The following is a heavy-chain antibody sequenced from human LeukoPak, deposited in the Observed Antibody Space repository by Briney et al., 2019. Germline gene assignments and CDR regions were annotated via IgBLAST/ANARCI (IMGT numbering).Heavy chain of an antibody. CDR1: GGTFSSYA. CDR3: ASLEREQLFRS. D-gene: IGHD6-6*01. CDR2: IIPIFGTA. V-gene: IGHV1-69*06. Sequence: SVKVSCKASGGTFSSYAISWVRQAPGQGLEWMGGIIPIFGTANYAQKFQGRVTITADKSTSTAYMELSSLRSEDTAVYYCASLEREQLFRSWGQGTMVTVSS. J-gene: IGHJ3*01.